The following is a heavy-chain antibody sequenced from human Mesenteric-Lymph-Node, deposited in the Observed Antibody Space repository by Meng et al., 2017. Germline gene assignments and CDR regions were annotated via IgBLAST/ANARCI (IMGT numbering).Heavy chain of an antibody. D-gene: IGHD6-13*01. V-gene: IGHV3-15*01. Sequence: VQLVESGGGLVKPGGSLRLSCAASGFTFSNAWMSWVRQAPGKGLEWVGRIKSKTDGGTTDYAAPVKGRFTISRDDSKNTLYLQMNNLRAEDTAVYYCARGQTAPGYFDYWGQGTLVRLL. CDR1: GFTFSNAW. CDR3: ARGQTAPGYFDY. CDR2: IKSKTDGGTT. J-gene: IGHJ4*02.